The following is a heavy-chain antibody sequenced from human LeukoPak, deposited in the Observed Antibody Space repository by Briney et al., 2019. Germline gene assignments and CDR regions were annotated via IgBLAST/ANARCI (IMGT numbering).Heavy chain of an antibody. J-gene: IGHJ5*02. V-gene: IGHV1-2*02. CDR1: GYTFTGYY. Sequence: ASVKVSCKASGYTFTGYYMHWVRQAPGQGLEWMGWINPNSGGTNYAQKFQGRVTMTRDTSISTAYMGLSRLRSDDTAVYYCARDYYGSGRSFDPWGQGTLVTVSS. D-gene: IGHD3-10*01. CDR2: INPNSGGT. CDR3: ARDYYGSGRSFDP.